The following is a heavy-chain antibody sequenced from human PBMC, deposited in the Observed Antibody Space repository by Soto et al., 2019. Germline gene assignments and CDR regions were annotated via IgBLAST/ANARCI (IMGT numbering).Heavy chain of an antibody. CDR2: FSGSAGST. Sequence: EVQLLESGGGLVQPGGSLRLSCAVSGFTIISYGMSWVRQAPGKGLEWISCFSGSAGSTHYADSVKGRFTITRATSKNTLYLQMNSLRVDDTAFYYCAKESPEYGISYFGSWGQGTLVTVSS. CDR1: GFTIISYG. CDR3: AKESPEYGISYFGS. J-gene: IGHJ4*02. D-gene: IGHD1-1*01. V-gene: IGHV3-23*01.